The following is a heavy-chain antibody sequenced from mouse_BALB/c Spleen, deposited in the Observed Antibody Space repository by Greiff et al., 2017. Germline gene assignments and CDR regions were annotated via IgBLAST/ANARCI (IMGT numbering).Heavy chain of an antibody. CDR3: SYGNYPYAMDY. CDR2: INPSTGYT. D-gene: IGHD2-1*01. Sequence: QVQLQQSGAELAKPGASVKMSCKASGYTFTSYWMHWVKQRPGQGLEWIGYINPSTGYTEYNQKFKDKATLTADKSSSTAYMQLSSLTSEDSAVYYCSYGNYPYAMDYWGQGTSVTVSS. J-gene: IGHJ4*01. CDR1: GYTFTSYW. V-gene: IGHV1-7*01.